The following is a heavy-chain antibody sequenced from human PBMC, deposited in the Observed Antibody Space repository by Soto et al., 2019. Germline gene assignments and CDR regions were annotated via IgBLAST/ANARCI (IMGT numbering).Heavy chain of an antibody. CDR2: IYYSGST. D-gene: IGHD5-18*01. CDR1: GGSISSYY. Sequence: LSLTCTVSGGSISSYYWSWIRQPPGKGLEWIGYIYYSGSTNYNPSLKSRVTISVDTSKNQFSLKLSSVTAADTAVYYCAREGGYGLYYFDYWGKGTQVTV. CDR3: AREGGYGLYYFDY. J-gene: IGHJ4*02. V-gene: IGHV4-59*01.